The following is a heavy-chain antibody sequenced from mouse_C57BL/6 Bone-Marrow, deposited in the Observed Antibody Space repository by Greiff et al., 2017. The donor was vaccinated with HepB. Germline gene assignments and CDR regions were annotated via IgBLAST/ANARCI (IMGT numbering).Heavy chain of an antibody. V-gene: IGHV3-5*01. CDR3: ARERAIYYDYDGGFDY. CDR1: GISVTTGNYR. Sequence: VQLKESGPGLVKPSQTVFLTCTVTGISVTTGNYRWSWIRQFPGNKLEWIGYIYYSGTITYNPSLTSRTTITRDTPKNQFFLEMNSLTAEDTATYYCARERAIYYDYDGGFDYWGQGTTLTVSS. J-gene: IGHJ2*01. D-gene: IGHD2-4*01. CDR2: IYYSGTI.